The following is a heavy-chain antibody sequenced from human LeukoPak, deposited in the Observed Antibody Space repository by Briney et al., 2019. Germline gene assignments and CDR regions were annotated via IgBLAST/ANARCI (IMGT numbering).Heavy chain of an antibody. J-gene: IGHJ3*02. V-gene: IGHV5-51*01. D-gene: IGHD3-22*01. CDR2: IYPGDSDT. CDR3: ARRHYDRSAFDI. CDR1: GYSFTNYW. Sequence: GESLKISCKGSGYSFTNYWIGWVRQMPGKGLEWMGLIYPGDSDTKYSPSFQGQVTISADKFISTAYLQWSSPKASDTAMYYCARRHYDRSAFDIWGQGTMVTVSS.